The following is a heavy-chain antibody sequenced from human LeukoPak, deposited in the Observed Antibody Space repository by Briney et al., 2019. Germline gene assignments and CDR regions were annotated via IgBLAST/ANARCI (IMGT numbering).Heavy chain of an antibody. V-gene: IGHV4-59*11. CDR2: IYYSGST. D-gene: IGHD3-3*01. Sequence: SETLSLTCTASGGSISSHYWSWIRQPPGKGLEWIGYIYYSGSTNYNPSLKSRVTISVDTSKNQFSLKLSSVTAADTAVYYCARGPSYDFWSGYLVYYYYYYMDVWGKGTTVTVSS. J-gene: IGHJ6*03. CDR1: GGSISSHY. CDR3: ARGPSYDFWSGYLVYYYYYYMDV.